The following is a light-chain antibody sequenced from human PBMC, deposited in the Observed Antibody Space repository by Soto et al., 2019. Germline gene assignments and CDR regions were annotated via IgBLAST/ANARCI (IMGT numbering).Light chain of an antibody. CDR3: QQFNGFPLT. CDR2: DAS. CDR1: QVIGSA. J-gene: IGKJ4*01. V-gene: IGKV1-13*02. Sequence: IQLTQSPSSLSASVGDRVTITCRAGQVIGSALAWYQQRPGKAPKLLLYDASNLEAGVPSRFSGSGSGTDFTLTITSLRPADFATYYCQQFNGFPLTFGGGTKVQIK.